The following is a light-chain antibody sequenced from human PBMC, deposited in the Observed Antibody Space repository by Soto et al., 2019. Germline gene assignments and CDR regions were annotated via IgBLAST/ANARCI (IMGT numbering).Light chain of an antibody. V-gene: IGKV1-39*01. CDR2: GAS. CDR3: QQSFSTPPYT. J-gene: IGKJ2*01. Sequence: DVQMTQSPSSLSSSVGDRVTIACRASQTIRGSLNWYQQKTGKAPKLLIYGASRLDSGVPSRFSGSGFGTDFTLTITSLQPEDFATYYCQQSFSTPPYTFGQGTRLEIK. CDR1: QTIRGS.